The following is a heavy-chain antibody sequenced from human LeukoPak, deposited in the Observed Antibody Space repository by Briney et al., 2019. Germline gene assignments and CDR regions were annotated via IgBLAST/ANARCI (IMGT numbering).Heavy chain of an antibody. CDR2: ISSSAIAI. J-gene: IGHJ4*02. CDR1: GFTSSTYE. D-gene: IGHD2-21*01. CDR3: ARAASRLFDY. V-gene: IGHV3-48*03. Sequence: GGSLRLSCAASGFTSSTYEMNWVRQAPGKGLEWVSYISSSAIAIYYADSVKGRFTVSRDDAKNSLYLQMNSLRAEDTAVYYCARAASRLFDYWGQGALVTVSS.